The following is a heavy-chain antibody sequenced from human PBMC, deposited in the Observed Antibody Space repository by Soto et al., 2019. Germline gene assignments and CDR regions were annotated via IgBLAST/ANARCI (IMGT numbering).Heavy chain of an antibody. V-gene: IGHV3-33*01. CDR1: GFTFSSYG. D-gene: IGHD1-26*01. CDR2: IWYDGSNK. J-gene: IGHJ4*02. Sequence: QVQLVESGGGVVQPGRSLRLSGAASGFTFSSYGMHWVRQAPGKGLEWVAVIWYDGSNKYYADSVKGRFTISRDNSKNTLYLQMNSLRAEDTAVYYCARVKPDSGSFDYCRQGTLVTVSS. CDR3: ARVKPDSGSFDY.